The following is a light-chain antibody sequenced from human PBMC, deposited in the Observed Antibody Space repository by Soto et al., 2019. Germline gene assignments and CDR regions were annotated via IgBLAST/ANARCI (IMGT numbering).Light chain of an antibody. Sequence: DIQMTQSPYSLSASVGDSVTITCRASQNIRTYLNWYQHKPGRAPKLLIHSASALPSGVPSRFSGSGSGTEFTLTMSGLQPEDFATYYCPQGHSTPYTFGQGTKVEIK. V-gene: IGKV1-39*01. J-gene: IGKJ2*01. CDR3: PQGHSTPYT. CDR1: QNIRTY. CDR2: SAS.